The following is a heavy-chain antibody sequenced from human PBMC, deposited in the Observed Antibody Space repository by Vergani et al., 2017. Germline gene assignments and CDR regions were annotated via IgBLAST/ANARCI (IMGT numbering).Heavy chain of an antibody. V-gene: IGHV1-2*02. CDR3: ARLVDDFWSGSDDY. D-gene: IGHD3-3*01. CDR2: INPNSGGT. J-gene: IGHJ4*02. CDR1: GYTFTGYY. Sequence: QVQLVQSGAEVKKPGASVKVSCKASGYTFTGYYMHWVRQAPGQGLEWRGWINPNSGGTNYAQKFQGRVTMTRNTPISTAYMELSSLRSEDTAVYYCARLVDDFWSGSDDYWGQGTLVTVSS.